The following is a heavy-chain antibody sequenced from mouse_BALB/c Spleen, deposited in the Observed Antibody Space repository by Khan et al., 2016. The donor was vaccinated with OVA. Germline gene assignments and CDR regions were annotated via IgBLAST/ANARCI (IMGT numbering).Heavy chain of an antibody. CDR1: GYSITSDYA. Sequence: EVQLQESGPGLVKPSQPLSLTCTVTGYSITSDYAWNWIRQFPGNKLEWMGYISYSGSTSYNPSLKSRISITRDTSKNQFFLQLNSVTTEDTATYYCARRGDGYYGAMDYWGQGTSVTVSS. CDR2: ISYSGST. J-gene: IGHJ4*01. CDR3: ARRGDGYYGAMDY. D-gene: IGHD2-3*01. V-gene: IGHV3-2*02.